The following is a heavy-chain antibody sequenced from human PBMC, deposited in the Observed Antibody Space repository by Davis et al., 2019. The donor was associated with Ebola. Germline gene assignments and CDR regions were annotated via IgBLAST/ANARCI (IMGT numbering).Heavy chain of an antibody. CDR1: GGSFSGYY. V-gene: IGHV4-34*01. D-gene: IGHD2-2*02. J-gene: IGHJ5*02. CDR2: INHSGST. CDR3: ARVQYQLLYRYSWFDP. Sequence: MPSEILSLTCAVYGGSFSGYYWSWIRQPPGKGLEWIGEINHSGSTNYNPSLKSRVTISVDTSKNQFSLKLSSVTAADTAVYYCARVQYQLLYRYSWFDPWGQGTLVTVSS.